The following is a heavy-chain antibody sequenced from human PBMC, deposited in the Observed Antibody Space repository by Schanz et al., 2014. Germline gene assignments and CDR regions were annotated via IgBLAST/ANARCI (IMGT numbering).Heavy chain of an antibody. J-gene: IGHJ6*03. D-gene: IGHD2-2*02. Sequence: QVQLVQSGAEVKKPGASMKVSCKASGGTFSSYTISWVRQAPGQGLEWMGIITPSGGSTNYAQKLQGRVTMTRDTSTSTAYMELTSLRSEDTAVYYCAGTYCSSTSCYTGYYYMDVWGKGTTVTVSS. CDR3: AGTYCSSTSCYTGYYYMDV. V-gene: IGHV1-46*01. CDR2: ITPSGGST. CDR1: GGTFSSYT.